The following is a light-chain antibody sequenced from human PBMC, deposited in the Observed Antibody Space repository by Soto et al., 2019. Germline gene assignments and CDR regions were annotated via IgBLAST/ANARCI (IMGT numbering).Light chain of an antibody. J-gene: IGLJ1*01. V-gene: IGLV2-14*03. CDR1: SSEVGGYNY. Sequence: QSVLTQPAPVSWSPGQSITISCTGTSSEVGGYNYVSWYQHHPGKAPKLMIYDVSNRPSGISNRFSGSKSGNTASLTISGLQPEDEGDYYCSSYTTSNTRQIVFGTGTRSPS. CDR3: SSYTTSNTRQIV. CDR2: DVS.